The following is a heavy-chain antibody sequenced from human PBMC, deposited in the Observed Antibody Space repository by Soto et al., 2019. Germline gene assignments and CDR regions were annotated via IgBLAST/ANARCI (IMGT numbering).Heavy chain of an antibody. Sequence: QVQLVQSGAEVKKPGASVKLSCKASGYTFTNYAVTWVRQAPGQGLEWMGWINVYDGNTKDAQKFQGRVTMTTDTSTNTVYMELRSLTSADTAVYYCARDGVAVTTGISGYWGQGTLFTVSS. CDR2: INVYDGNT. V-gene: IGHV1-18*01. CDR3: ARDGVAVTTGISGY. J-gene: IGHJ1*01. CDR1: GYTFTNYA. D-gene: IGHD4-4*01.